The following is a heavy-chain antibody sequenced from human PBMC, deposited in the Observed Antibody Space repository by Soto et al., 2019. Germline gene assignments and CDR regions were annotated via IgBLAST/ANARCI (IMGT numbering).Heavy chain of an antibody. CDR3: ARAGLRDYYGSGSYYPYYYYYMEV. CDR1: GGSFSGYY. CDR2: INHSGST. V-gene: IGHV4-34*01. D-gene: IGHD3-10*01. Sequence: PSETLSLTCAVYGGSFSGYYWSWIRQPPGKGLEWIGEINHSGSTNYNPSLKSRVTISVDTSKTQFSLKLSPVTAADTAADSCARAGLRDYYGSGSYYPYYYYYMEVWGKGTTVTGS. J-gene: IGHJ6*03.